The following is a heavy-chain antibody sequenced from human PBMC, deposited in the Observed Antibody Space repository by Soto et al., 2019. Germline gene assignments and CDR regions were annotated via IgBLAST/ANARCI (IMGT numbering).Heavy chain of an antibody. CDR1: GGTFTGYY. D-gene: IGHD3-9*01. J-gene: IGHJ3*02. CDR3: ARDRYASNSLSRYFDWLSKATDAFDI. CDR2: INPSGGST. Sequence: VASVKVSCKASGGTFTGYYMHWVRQAPGQGLEWMGIINPSGGSTSYAQKFQGRVTMTRDTSTSTVYMELSSLRSEDTAVYYCARDRYASNSLSRYFDWLSKATDAFDIWGQGTMVTVSS. V-gene: IGHV1-46*01.